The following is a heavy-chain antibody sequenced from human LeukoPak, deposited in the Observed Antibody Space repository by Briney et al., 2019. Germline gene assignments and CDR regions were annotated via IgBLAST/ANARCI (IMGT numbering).Heavy chain of an antibody. V-gene: IGHV3-48*03. CDR2: ISSSGSTI. CDR1: GFTFSSYA. Sequence: GGSLRLSCAASGFTFSSYAMSWVRQAPGKGLEWVSYISSSGSTIYYADSVKGRFTISRDNAKNSLYLQMNSLRAEDTAVYYCARESGEMATILYFDYWGQGTLVTVSS. J-gene: IGHJ4*02. CDR3: ARESGEMATILYFDY. D-gene: IGHD5-24*01.